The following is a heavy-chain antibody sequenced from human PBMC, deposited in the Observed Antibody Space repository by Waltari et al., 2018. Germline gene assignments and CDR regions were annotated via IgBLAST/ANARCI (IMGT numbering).Heavy chain of an antibody. J-gene: IGHJ6*03. CDR2: MNPNSGNT. V-gene: IGHV1-8*03. Sequence: QVQLVQSGAEVKKPGASVKVSCKASGYTFTSYDINWVRQATGQGREWMGWMNPNSGNTGYAQKFQGRVTITRNTSISTAYMELSSLRSEDTAVYYCARRVAARPRYYYYYMDVWGKGTTVTISS. CDR3: ARRVAARPRYYYYYMDV. CDR1: GYTFTSYD. D-gene: IGHD6-6*01.